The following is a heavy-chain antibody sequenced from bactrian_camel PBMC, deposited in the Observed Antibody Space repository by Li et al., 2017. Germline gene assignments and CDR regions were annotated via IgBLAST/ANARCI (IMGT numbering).Heavy chain of an antibody. V-gene: IGHV3S6*01. Sequence: HLVDSGGGLVQPGGSLRLSCAASGFTFSSYGITWVRQAPGKRLEWVSDIYSDGSNTYYADSVKGRFTISRDNGKNTVYLQMSSLKSEDTALYYCARVGATILLADFAVWGQGTQVTVS. D-gene: IGHD4*01. CDR3: ARVGATILLADFAV. CDR2: IYSDGSNT. J-gene: IGHJ6*01. CDR1: GFTFSSYG.